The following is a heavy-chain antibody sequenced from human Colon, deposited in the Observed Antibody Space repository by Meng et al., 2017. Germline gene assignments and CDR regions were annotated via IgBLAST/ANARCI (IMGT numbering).Heavy chain of an antibody. CDR1: GFTFSSYA. Sequence: GESLKISGAASGFTFSSYAMHWVRQAPGKGLDWVAVISYDGSNKHDADSVKGRFTISRDKSKNTLYLQMNSLRAEDTAIYYCARERLVVPAAINSWFDPWGQGTLVTVSS. V-gene: IGHV3-30-3*01. D-gene: IGHD2-2*01. CDR3: ARERLVVPAAINSWFDP. J-gene: IGHJ5*02. CDR2: ISYDGSNK.